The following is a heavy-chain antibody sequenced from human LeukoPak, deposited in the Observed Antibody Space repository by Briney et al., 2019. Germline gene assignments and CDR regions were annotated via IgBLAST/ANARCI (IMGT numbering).Heavy chain of an antibody. V-gene: IGHV4-59*08. CDR1: RACISSYY. D-gene: IGHD6-13*01. CDR2: IYYSGST. J-gene: IGHJ3*02. CDR3: ARHSITAGTEYAFDI. Sequence: SETLSLTCTVSRACISSYYWSWIRQPPGKGLEWIGYIYYSGSTNYNPSLKSRVAISVDTSKNQFSLKLSSVTAADTAVYYCARHSITAGTEYAFDIWGQGTMVTVSS.